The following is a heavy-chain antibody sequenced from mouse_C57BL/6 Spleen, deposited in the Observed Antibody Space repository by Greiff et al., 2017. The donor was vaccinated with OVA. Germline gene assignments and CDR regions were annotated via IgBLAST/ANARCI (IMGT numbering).Heavy chain of an antibody. CDR2: ISYDGSN. J-gene: IGHJ1*03. D-gene: IGHD1-1*01. V-gene: IGHV3-6*01. CDR3: ARERAYYGSSHWYFDV. Sequence: EVKVEVSGPGLVKPSQSLSLTCSVTGYSITSGYYWNWIRQFPGNKLEWMGYISYDGSNNYNPSLKNRISITRDTSKNQFFLKLNSVTTEDTATYYCARERAYYGSSHWYFDVWGTGTTVTVSS. CDR1: GYSITSGYY.